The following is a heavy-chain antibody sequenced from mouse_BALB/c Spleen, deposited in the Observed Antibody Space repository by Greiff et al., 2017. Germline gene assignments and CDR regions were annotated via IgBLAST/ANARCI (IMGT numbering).Heavy chain of an antibody. V-gene: IGHV5-6-3*01. Sequence: EVHLVESGGGLVQPGGSLKLSCAASGFTFSSYGMSWVRQTPDKRLELVATINSNGGSTYYPDSVKGRFTISRDNAKNTLYLQMSSLKSEDTAMYYCARRGLRPFYWYFDVWGAGTTVTVSS. CDR2: INSNGGST. CDR3: ARRGLRPFYWYFDV. D-gene: IGHD1-2*01. J-gene: IGHJ1*01. CDR1: GFTFSSYG.